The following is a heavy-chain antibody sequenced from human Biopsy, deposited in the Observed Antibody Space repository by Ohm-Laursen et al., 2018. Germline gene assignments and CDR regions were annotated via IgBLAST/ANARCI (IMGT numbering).Heavy chain of an antibody. CDR2: ISDDGRNK. CDR3: ARAYPPPGRRLVVVAGDFDC. J-gene: IGHJ4*02. Sequence: SLRLSCAASGFSFSSYGMHWVRQAPGKGLEWVAVISDDGRNKYYIDSVRGRFTISRDNSKNTLYLQMNNLRAEDTAVYYCARAYPPPGRRLVVVAGDFDCWGQGTRVTVSS. V-gene: IGHV3-30*03. CDR1: GFSFSSYG. D-gene: IGHD2-15*01.